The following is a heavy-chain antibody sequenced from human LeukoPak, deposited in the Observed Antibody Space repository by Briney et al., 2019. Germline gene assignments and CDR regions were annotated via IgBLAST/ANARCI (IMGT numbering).Heavy chain of an antibody. CDR1: GSTFNIYE. V-gene: IGHV3-21*01. D-gene: IGHD4-17*01. J-gene: IGHJ4*02. CDR2: ISSSSSYI. Sequence: GGSLRLSCAASGSTFNIYEMNWVRQAPGKGLEWVSSISSSSSYIYYADSVKGRFTISRDNSKNTLFLQMNSLRTEDTAIYYCASGYPPMTAVTLPFDYWGQGTLVTVSS. CDR3: ASGYPPMTAVTLPFDY.